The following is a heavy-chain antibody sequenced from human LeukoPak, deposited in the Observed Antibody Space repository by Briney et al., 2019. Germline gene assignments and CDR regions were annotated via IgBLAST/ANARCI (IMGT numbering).Heavy chain of an antibody. CDR1: GGSISSGDYY. CDR3: ASHDILTPFRDY. CDR2: IYYSGST. V-gene: IGHV4-30-4*08. D-gene: IGHD3-9*01. Sequence: ASQTLSLTCTVSGGSISSGDYYWSWIRQPPGKGLEWIGYIYYSGSTYYNPSLKSRVTISVDTSKNQFSLKLSSVTAADTAVYYCASHDILTPFRDYWGQGTLVTVSS. J-gene: IGHJ4*02.